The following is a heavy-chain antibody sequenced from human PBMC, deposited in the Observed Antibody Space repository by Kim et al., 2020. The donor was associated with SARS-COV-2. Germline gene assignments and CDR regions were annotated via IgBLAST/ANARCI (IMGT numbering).Heavy chain of an antibody. J-gene: IGHJ4*02. CDR2: ISSSSSTI. D-gene: IGHD3-22*01. Sequence: GGSLRLSCAASGFTFSSYSMNWVSQAPGKGLEWVSYISSSSSTIYYADSVKGRFTISRDNAKNSLYLQMNSLRDEDTAVYYCASLYDSSGYFTYYFDYWGQGTLVTVSS. CDR3: ASLYDSSGYFTYYFDY. CDR1: GFTFSSYS. V-gene: IGHV3-48*02.